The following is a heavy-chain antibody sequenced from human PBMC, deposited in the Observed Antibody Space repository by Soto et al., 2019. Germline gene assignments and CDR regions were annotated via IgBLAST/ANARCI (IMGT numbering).Heavy chain of an antibody. J-gene: IGHJ4*02. V-gene: IGHV4-59*01. CDR2: IYYSGST. Sequence: SETLSLTCTVSGGSISSYYWSWIRQPPGKGLEWIGYIYYSGSTNYNPSLKSRVTIPVDTSKNQFSLKLSSVTAADTAVYYCARVFMITFGGVIVPSYYFDYWGQGTLVTVSS. CDR1: GGSISSYY. D-gene: IGHD3-16*02. CDR3: ARVFMITFGGVIVPSYYFDY.